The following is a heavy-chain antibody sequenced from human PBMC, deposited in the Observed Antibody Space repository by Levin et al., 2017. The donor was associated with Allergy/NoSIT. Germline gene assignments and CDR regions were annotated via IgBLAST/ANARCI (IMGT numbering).Heavy chain of an antibody. CDR3: AKDHSEVLGFHY. V-gene: IGHV3-23*01. J-gene: IGHJ4*02. Sequence: SLRLSCGASGFTFSSYAMSWVRQAPGKGLEWFFFFLFFFFLPSSSSSFKGRFTISRDNSKNTLYLQMNSLRAEDTAVYYCAKDHSEVLGFHYWGQGTLVTVSS. D-gene: IGHD2-21*01. CDR2: FLFFFFLP. CDR1: GFTFSSYA.